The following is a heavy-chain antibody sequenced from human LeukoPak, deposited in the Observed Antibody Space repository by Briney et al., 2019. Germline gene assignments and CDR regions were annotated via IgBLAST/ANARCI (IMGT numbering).Heavy chain of an antibody. D-gene: IGHD6-19*01. CDR3: AKDRGSGWSPYYYYGMDA. Sequence: SGGSLRLSCAASGFTFDDYAMHWVRQAPGKGLEWVSGISWNSGSIGYADSVKGRFTISRDSAKNSLYLQMNSLRPEDTALYYCAKDRGSGWSPYYYYGMDAWGQGTTVIVSS. CDR2: ISWNSGSI. CDR1: GFTFDDYA. J-gene: IGHJ6*02. V-gene: IGHV3-9*01.